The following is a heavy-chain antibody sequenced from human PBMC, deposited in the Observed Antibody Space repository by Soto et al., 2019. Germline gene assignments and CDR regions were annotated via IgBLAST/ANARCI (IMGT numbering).Heavy chain of an antibody. D-gene: IGHD3-22*01. CDR2: INPSGGST. CDR1: GYTFTSYY. Sequence: ASVKVSCKASGYTFTSYYMHWVRQATGQGLEWMGIINPSGGSTSYAQKFQGRVTMTRDTSTSTVYMELSSLRSEDTAVYYCARALYYDSSGYSKGYYYYGMDVWGQGTTVTVSS. V-gene: IGHV1-46*01. CDR3: ARALYYDSSGYSKGYYYYGMDV. J-gene: IGHJ6*02.